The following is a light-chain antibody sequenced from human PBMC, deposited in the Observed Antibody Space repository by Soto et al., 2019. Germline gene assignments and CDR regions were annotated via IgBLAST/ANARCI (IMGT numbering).Light chain of an antibody. J-gene: IGKJ2*01. CDR2: AAS. CDR1: QSISSY. CDR3: QQSYSTPYT. Sequence: DIQMTQSPSSLSASVGDRVTITCRASQSISSYLNWYQQKPGKAPKLLIYAASSLQSGVPSRFSGSGSGTDFTLTISSLQPEDFATYYCQQSYSTPYTGGQGPKLEIK. V-gene: IGKV1-39*01.